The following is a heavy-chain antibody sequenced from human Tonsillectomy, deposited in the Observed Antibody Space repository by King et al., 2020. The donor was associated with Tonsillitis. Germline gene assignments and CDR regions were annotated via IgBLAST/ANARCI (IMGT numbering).Heavy chain of an antibody. CDR3: TTDYGDNDDY. D-gene: IGHD4-17*01. J-gene: IGHJ4*02. CDR1: GFIFSNAW. CDR2: IKSKPNGGTT. V-gene: IGHV3-15*07. Sequence: VQLVESGGGLVKPGGSLRLSCAASGFIFSNAWMNWVRQAPGKGLEWVGRIKSKPNGGTTDYAAPVKGRFTVSRDDSKNTLYLQMNSLKTEDTAVYYCTTDYGDNDDYWGQGTLVTVSS.